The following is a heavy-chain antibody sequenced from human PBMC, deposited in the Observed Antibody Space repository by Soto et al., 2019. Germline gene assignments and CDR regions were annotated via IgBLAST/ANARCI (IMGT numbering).Heavy chain of an antibody. CDR2: FDPEDGET. J-gene: IGHJ6*02. D-gene: IGHD3-9*01. Sequence: ASVKVSCKVSGYTLNELSMPWRQQTPGKWLEWMRGFDPEDGETIYAQKFQGRVTMTEDTSTDTAYMELSSLRSEDTAVYYCATPLLRYFDWSPHYYYYGMDVWGQGTTVTVSS. CDR3: ATPLLRYFDWSPHYYYYGMDV. CDR1: GYTLNELS. V-gene: IGHV1-24*01.